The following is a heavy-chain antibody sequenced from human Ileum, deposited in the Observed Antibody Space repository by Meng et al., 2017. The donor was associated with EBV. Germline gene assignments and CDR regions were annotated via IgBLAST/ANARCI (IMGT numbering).Heavy chain of an antibody. CDR3: ARDSEKLLGWFDP. CDR1: GYTFSDHY. Sequence: VQLVQSGAEVKQPGASVKVSCKTSGYTFSDHYMYWVRQVPGQGLEWMGRINPNGGGTLDAQKFRGRVTMTRDMSNSTVFMELSRLRSDDTGIYYCARDSEKLLGWFDPWGQGTLVTVSS. D-gene: IGHD6-19*01. J-gene: IGHJ5*02. V-gene: IGHV1-2*05. CDR2: INPNGGGT.